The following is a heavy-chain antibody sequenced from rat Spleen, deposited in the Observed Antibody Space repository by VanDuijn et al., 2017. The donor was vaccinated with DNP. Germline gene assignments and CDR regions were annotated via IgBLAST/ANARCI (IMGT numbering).Heavy chain of an antibody. CDR1: GFTFSDYY. V-gene: IGHV5S10*01. D-gene: IGHD1-12*03. J-gene: IGHJ2*01. Sequence: EVQLVESGGGLVQPGRSLKLSCAASGFTFSDYYMAWVRQAPTKGLEWVATIIYDGSRTYYRDSVKGRFTISRDNAKSTLYLQMDSLRSEDTATYYCATHVGYDGYYLYYFDYWGQGVMVTVSS. CDR3: ATHVGYDGYYLYYFDY. CDR2: IIYDGSRT.